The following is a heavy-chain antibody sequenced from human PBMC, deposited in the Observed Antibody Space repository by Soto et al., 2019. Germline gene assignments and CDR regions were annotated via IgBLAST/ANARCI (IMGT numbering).Heavy chain of an antibody. CDR3: ARGRRIAAAGTGFDY. V-gene: IGHV3-30-3*01. D-gene: IGHD6-13*01. CDR1: GFTFSSYA. J-gene: IGHJ4*02. CDR2: ISYDGSNK. Sequence: PGGSLRLSCAASGFTFSSYAMHWVRQAPGKGLEWVAVISYDGSNKYYADSVKGRFTISRDNSKNTLYLQMNSLRAEDTAVYYCARGRRIAAAGTGFDYWGQGTLVTVSS.